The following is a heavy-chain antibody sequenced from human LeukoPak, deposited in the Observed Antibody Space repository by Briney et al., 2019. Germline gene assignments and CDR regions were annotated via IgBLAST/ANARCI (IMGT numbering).Heavy chain of an antibody. D-gene: IGHD3-10*01. CDR1: GGSISSYY. Sequence: SETLSLTCTVSGGSISSYYWSWIRQPAGKGLEWIGRIYTSGSTNYNPSLKSRVTMSVDTSKNQFSPKLSSVTAADTAVYYCARACGSGSYYLGRLAWFDPWGQGTLVTVSP. V-gene: IGHV4-4*07. CDR2: IYTSGST. CDR3: ARACGSGSYYLGRLAWFDP. J-gene: IGHJ5*02.